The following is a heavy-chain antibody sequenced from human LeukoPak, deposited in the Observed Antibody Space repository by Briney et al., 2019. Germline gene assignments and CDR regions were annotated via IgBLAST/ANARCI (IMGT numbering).Heavy chain of an antibody. D-gene: IGHD3-16*02. CDR2: IIPIFGTA. CDR1: GGTFSSYA. Sequence: SVTVSCKASGGTFSSYAISWVRQAPGQGLEWMGGIIPIFGTANYAQKFQGRVTITADESTSTAYMELSSLRPEDTAVYYCASAYDYVWGSYRRLYYFDYWGQGTLVTVSS. J-gene: IGHJ4*02. V-gene: IGHV1-69*01. CDR3: ASAYDYVWGSYRRLYYFDY.